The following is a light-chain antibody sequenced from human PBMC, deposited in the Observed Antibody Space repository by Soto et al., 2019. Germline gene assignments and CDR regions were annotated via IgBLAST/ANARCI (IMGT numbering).Light chain of an antibody. V-gene: IGKV1-5*03. CDR3: QQYNSYWT. J-gene: IGKJ1*01. CDR1: QSISSW. Sequence: DIQMTQSPSTLYASVGDRVTITCRASQSISSWVAWYQQKPGKAPKLLIYKASSLESGVPSRFSGSGSGKEFTLTISSLQPDDFATYYGQQYNSYWTFGQGTKVEIK. CDR2: KAS.